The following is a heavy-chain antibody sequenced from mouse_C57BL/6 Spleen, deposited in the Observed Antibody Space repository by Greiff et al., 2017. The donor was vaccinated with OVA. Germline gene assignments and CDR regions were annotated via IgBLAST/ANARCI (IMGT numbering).Heavy chain of an antibody. J-gene: IGHJ1*03. CDR3: ARETSGSSRYFDV. Sequence: GHLVESGGGLVKPGGSLKLSCAASGFTFSSYAMSWVRQTPEKRLEWVATISDGGSYTYYPDNVKGRFTISRDNAKNNLYLQMSHLKSEDTAMYYCARETSGSSRYFDVWGTGTTVTVSS. D-gene: IGHD1-1*01. V-gene: IGHV5-4*01. CDR2: ISDGGSYT. CDR1: GFTFSSYA.